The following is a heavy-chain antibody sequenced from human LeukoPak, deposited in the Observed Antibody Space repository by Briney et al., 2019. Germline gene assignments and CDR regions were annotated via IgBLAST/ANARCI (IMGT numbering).Heavy chain of an antibody. J-gene: IGHJ4*02. CDR3: ARDGNYYDSSGYFDY. CDR2: IYSGGST. V-gene: IGHV3-53*01. Sequence: GGSLRLSCAASGFTVSSNYMSWVRQAPGKGLEWVSVIYSGGSTYYADSVKGRFTISRDNSKNTLYLQMNSLRAEDTAVYYCARDGNYYDSSGYFDYWGQETLVTVSS. CDR1: GFTVSSNY. D-gene: IGHD3-22*01.